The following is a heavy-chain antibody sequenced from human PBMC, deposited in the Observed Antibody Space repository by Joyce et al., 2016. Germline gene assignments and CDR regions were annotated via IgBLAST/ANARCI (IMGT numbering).Heavy chain of an antibody. CDR2: IYSSGST. Sequence: QVQLQESGPGLVKPSETLSLICTVSGGSISSYYWSWIRQSPGKGLEWIGYIYSSGSTNYNPSLRSRVTIAVDTSKSQFSLKLSSVTAADTAVYYCARDHGGNSYWYFDLWGRGILVTVSS. CDR3: ARDHGGNSYWYFDL. D-gene: IGHD4-23*01. CDR1: GGSISSYY. J-gene: IGHJ2*01. V-gene: IGHV4-59*01.